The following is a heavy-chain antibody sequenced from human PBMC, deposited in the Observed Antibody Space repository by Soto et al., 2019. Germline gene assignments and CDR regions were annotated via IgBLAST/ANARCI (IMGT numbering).Heavy chain of an antibody. J-gene: IGHJ5*02. CDR2: INHSGST. CDR1: GGSFSGYY. Sequence: QVQLQQWGAGLLKPSETLSLTCAVYGGSFSGYYWSWIRQPPGKGLEWIGEINHSGSTNYNPSLKRRVTISVDTSKNQFSLKLNSVTAADTAVYYCASWPYSSSWYPSWGQGTLVTVSS. V-gene: IGHV4-34*01. CDR3: ASWPYSSSWYPS. D-gene: IGHD6-13*01.